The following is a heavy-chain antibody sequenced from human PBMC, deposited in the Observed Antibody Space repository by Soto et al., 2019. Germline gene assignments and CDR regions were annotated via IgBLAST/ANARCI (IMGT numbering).Heavy chain of an antibody. CDR3: AASIFYYGMDV. CDR2: IYPGDSDT. Sequence: GDSLKISFKGSGYTFTNYWIGWVRQMPGKGLEWMGIIYPGDSDTKYNPSFQGQVTISADKSITTTYLRWTSLKASDTAIYYCAASIFYYGMDVWGQGTTVTVSS. J-gene: IGHJ6*02. V-gene: IGHV5-51*01. CDR1: GYTFTNYW.